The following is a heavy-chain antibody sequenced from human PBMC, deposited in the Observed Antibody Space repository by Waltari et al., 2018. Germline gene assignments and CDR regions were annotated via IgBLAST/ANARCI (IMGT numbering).Heavy chain of an antibody. D-gene: IGHD3-9*01. V-gene: IGHV4-59*10. CDR3: ARTSLRYFDWLPIDY. CDR2: IYTSGST. CDR1: GGSLSGSYY. Sequence: QVRLQQWGAGLMKPSETLSLTCVVSGGSLSGSYYWSWIRQPAGKGLEWIGRIYTSGSTNYNPSLKSRVTISVDTSKNQFSLKLSSVTAADTAVYYCARTSLRYFDWLPIDYWGQGTLVTVSS. J-gene: IGHJ4*02.